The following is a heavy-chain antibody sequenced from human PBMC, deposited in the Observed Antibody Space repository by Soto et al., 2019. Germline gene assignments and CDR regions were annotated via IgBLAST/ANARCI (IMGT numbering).Heavy chain of an antibody. CDR3: AKEAEDIVLMVYARSPYFDY. J-gene: IGHJ4*02. D-gene: IGHD2-8*01. Sequence: EVQLLESGGGLVQPGGSLRLSCAASGFTFSSYAMSWVRQAPGKGLEWVSAISGSGGSTYYADSVKGRFTISRDNSKNTLYLQMNSLRAEDTAVYYCAKEAEDIVLMVYARSPYFDYWGQGTLVTVSS. V-gene: IGHV3-23*01. CDR2: ISGSGGST. CDR1: GFTFSSYA.